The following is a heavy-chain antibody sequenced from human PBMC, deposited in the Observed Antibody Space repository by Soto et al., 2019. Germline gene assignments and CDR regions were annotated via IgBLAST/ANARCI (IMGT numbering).Heavy chain of an antibody. J-gene: IGHJ3*02. CDR3: ARQKWLVLNAFDI. CDR1: GGSISSYY. Sequence: QVQLQESGPGLVKPSETLSLTCTVSGGSISSYYWSWIRQPPGKGLEWIGYIYYSGSTNYNPSLKSRVTTSVDTSKNQFSLKLSSVTAADTAVYYCARQKWLVLNAFDILGQGTMVTVSS. D-gene: IGHD6-19*01. CDR2: IYYSGST. V-gene: IGHV4-59*01.